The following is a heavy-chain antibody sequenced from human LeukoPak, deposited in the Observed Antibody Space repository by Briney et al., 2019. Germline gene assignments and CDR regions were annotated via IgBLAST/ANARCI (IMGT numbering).Heavy chain of an antibody. J-gene: IGHJ5*02. CDR3: ARVSGSYCSDGSCYSNWFDP. D-gene: IGHD2-15*01. Sequence: SETLSLTCTVSGGSISSGSYYWSWIRQPAGKGLEWIGRIYTSGSTNYNPSLKSRVTISVDKSKNQFSLKLSSVTAADTAVYYCARVSGSYCSDGSCYSNWFDPWGQGTLVTVSS. CDR2: IYTSGST. CDR1: GGSISSGSYY. V-gene: IGHV4-61*02.